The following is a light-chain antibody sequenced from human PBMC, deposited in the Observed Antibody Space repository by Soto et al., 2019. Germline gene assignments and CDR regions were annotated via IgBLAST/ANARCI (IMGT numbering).Light chain of an antibody. V-gene: IGLV2-14*01. CDR1: SSDVGGYNY. CDR3: SSYTSSSTLDV. CDR2: EVS. Sequence: VLTQPASVSGSPGQSITISCTGTSSDVGGYNYVSWYQQHPGKAPKLMIYEVSNRPSGVSNRFSGSKSGNTASLTISGLQAEDEADYYCSSYTSSSTLDVFGTGTKVTVL. J-gene: IGLJ1*01.